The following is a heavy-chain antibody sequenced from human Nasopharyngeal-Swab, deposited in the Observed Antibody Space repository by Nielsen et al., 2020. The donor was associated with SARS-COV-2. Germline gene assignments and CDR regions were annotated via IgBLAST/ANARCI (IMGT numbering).Heavy chain of an antibody. V-gene: IGHV4-59*01. J-gene: IGHJ6*03. Sequence: IRQPPGKGLEWIGNIYYSGSTNYKPSLKSRVTISVDTSKNQFSLKLSSVTAADTAVYYCARVGGLWSAGFYYYYMDVWGKGTTVTVSS. CDR2: IYYSGST. D-gene: IGHD3-3*01. CDR3: ARVGGLWSAGFYYYYMDV.